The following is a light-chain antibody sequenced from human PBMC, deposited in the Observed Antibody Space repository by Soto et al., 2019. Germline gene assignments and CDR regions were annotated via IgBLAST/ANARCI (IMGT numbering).Light chain of an antibody. CDR1: QSVSSY. Sequence: IVLTQSPATLSLSPGERATLSCRASQSVSSYLAWYQQKPGQAPRLLIYDASKRATGIPARFSGSGSGTDFTPTISGLEPEDFAVYYCQQRSDWPPLFTFGPGTKVDIK. CDR3: QQRSDWPPLFT. V-gene: IGKV3-11*01. J-gene: IGKJ3*01. CDR2: DAS.